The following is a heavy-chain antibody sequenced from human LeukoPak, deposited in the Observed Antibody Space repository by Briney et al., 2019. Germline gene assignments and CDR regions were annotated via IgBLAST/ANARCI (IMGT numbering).Heavy chain of an antibody. CDR3: ARDGLLWFGELLHPLDY. D-gene: IGHD3-10*01. CDR2: INPSGGST. Sequence: ASVKVSCKASGYTFTSYYMHWVRQAPGQGLEWMGIINPSGGSTSYAQKFQGRVTMTRDTSTSTVYMELSSLRSEDTAVYYCARDGLLWFGELLHPLDYWGQGTLVTVSS. CDR1: GYTFTSYY. J-gene: IGHJ4*02. V-gene: IGHV1-46*01.